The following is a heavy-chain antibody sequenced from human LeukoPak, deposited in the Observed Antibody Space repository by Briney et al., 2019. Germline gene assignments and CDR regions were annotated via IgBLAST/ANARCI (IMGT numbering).Heavy chain of an antibody. V-gene: IGHV3-7*03. CDR1: GFTFSNYW. D-gene: IGHD3-10*01. J-gene: IGHJ4*02. CDR3: ATWTMVRGVIITALFDY. Sequence: GGSLRLSCAASGFTFSNYWMAWVRQAPGKGPEWVANINLDGSQKYYVDSVKGRFSISRDNAKNSLYLQMNSLRADDTAVYYCATWTMVRGVIITALFDYWGQGTLVTVSS. CDR2: INLDGSQK.